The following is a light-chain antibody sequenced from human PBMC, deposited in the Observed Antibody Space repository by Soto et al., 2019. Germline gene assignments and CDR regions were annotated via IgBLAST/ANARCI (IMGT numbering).Light chain of an antibody. CDR1: SSNIGAGFD. J-gene: IGLJ2*01. Sequence: QLVLTQPPSVSGAPGQRVTISCTGSSSNIGAGFDVHWYQQFPGTAPQLLIYRNDQRPSGVPDRFSGSMSGTAASLAIGGLRSEDEADYYCAAWDDSLSGVVFGGGTKLTVL. V-gene: IGLV1-47*01. CDR3: AAWDDSLSGVV. CDR2: RND.